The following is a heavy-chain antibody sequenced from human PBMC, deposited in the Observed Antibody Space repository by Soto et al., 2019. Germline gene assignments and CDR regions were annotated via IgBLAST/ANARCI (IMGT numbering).Heavy chain of an antibody. CDR2: IWNDGNNR. J-gene: IGHJ4*02. D-gene: IGHD3-10*01. V-gene: IGHV3-33*01. CDR3: ARDRELGRTSPYFDF. Sequence: GGSLRLSCAASGFTFSIFGVHWVRQAPGKGLEWVAVIWNDGNNRRYADSVRGRFTVSKDNSKNRVYLQMDSLRVEDTATYYCARDRELGRTSPYFDFWGQGTLVTVSS. CDR1: GFTFSIFG.